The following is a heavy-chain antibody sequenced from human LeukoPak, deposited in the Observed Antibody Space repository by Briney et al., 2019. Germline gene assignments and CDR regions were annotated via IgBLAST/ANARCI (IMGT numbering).Heavy chain of an antibody. CDR1: GFTFSSYW. CDR3: ARGMGELYDAFDI. D-gene: IGHD3-16*01. CDR2: IKQDGSEK. J-gene: IGHJ3*02. V-gene: IGHV3-7*01. Sequence: GGSLRLSCAASGFTFSSYWMSWVRQAPGKGLEWVANIKQDGSEKYYVDSVKGRFTISRDNAKNSLYLQMNSLRAEDTAVYYCARGMGELYDAFDIWGQGTMVTVSS.